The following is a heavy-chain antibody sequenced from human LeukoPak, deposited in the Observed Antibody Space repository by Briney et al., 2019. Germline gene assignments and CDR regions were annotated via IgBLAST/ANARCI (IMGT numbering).Heavy chain of an antibody. V-gene: IGHV4-59*01. CDR3: TSGGMVSGDY. Sequence: PSETLSLTCTVSGGSIRSYYWSWIRQPPGKGLEWIGYIYYTGSTNYNPSLKSRVTTSVDTSKNQFSLKLSSVTAADTAVYYCTSGGMVSGDYWGHGTLVTVSS. CDR2: IYYTGST. J-gene: IGHJ4*01. D-gene: IGHD2-8*01. CDR1: GGSIRSYY.